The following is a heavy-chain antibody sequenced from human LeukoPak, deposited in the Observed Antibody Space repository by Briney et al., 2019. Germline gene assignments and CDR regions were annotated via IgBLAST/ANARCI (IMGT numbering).Heavy chain of an antibody. CDR2: INPNSGGT. CDR3: AIRKITGGSYYDMDV. Sequence: ASVKVTCKASGYTFTGYYMHWVRQAPGQGLEWMGWINPNSGGTNYAQKFQGRVTMTRDTSISTAYMELSRLRSDDTAVYYCAIRKITGGSYYDMDVWGQGTTVTVSS. D-gene: IGHD7-27*01. CDR1: GYTFTGYY. V-gene: IGHV1-2*02. J-gene: IGHJ6*02.